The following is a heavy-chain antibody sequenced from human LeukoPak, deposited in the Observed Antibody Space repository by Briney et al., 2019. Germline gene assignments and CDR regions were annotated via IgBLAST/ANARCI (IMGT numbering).Heavy chain of an antibody. CDR1: GYTFTSYG. J-gene: IGHJ4*02. CDR3: ARGRSSLRAHLNGYSSSWYDTQYYFDY. Sequence: ASVKVSCKASGYTFTSYGISWVRQAPGQGLEWMGWISAYNGNTNYAQRLQGRVTMSTDTSTSTAYMELRSLRSDDTAVYYCARGRSSLRAHLNGYSSSWYDTQYYFDYWGQGTLVTVSS. CDR2: ISAYNGNT. D-gene: IGHD6-13*01. V-gene: IGHV1-18*01.